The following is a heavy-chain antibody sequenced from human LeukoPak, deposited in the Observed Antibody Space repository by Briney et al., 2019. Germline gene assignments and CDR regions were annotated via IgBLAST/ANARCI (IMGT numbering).Heavy chain of an antibody. D-gene: IGHD2-15*01. V-gene: IGHV3-21*01. Sequence: PGGSLRLSCAASGFTFSSYSMNWVRQAPGKGLEWVSPISSSSSYIYYADSVKGRFTISRDNAKNSLYLQMNSLRAEDTAVYYCARDFAPAATGWFDPWGQGTLVTVSS. CDR3: ARDFAPAATGWFDP. J-gene: IGHJ5*02. CDR2: ISSSSSYI. CDR1: GFTFSSYS.